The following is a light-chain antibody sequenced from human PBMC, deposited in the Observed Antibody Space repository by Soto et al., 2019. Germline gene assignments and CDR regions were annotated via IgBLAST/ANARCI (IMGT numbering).Light chain of an antibody. CDR3: ASYAGTKLFV. V-gene: IGLV2-8*01. CDR1: SSEVGFYNF. Sequence: QAALTQPPSASGSPGQSLTISCTGTSSEVGFYNFVSWYQQRPGKAPKLVIYEVTKRPSGVPDRFSGPKSGSTASLTVSGLQADDEADYYCASYAGTKLFVFGSGTKVTVL. CDR2: EVT. J-gene: IGLJ1*01.